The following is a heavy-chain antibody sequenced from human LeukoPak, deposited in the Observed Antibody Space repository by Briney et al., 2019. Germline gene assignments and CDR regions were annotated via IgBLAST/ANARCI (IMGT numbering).Heavy chain of an antibody. J-gene: IGHJ6*03. D-gene: IGHD3-22*01. V-gene: IGHV1-2*02. CDR2: INPNSGGT. CDR1: GYTFTGYY. CDR3: ARDHYYDSSGYYYYYMDV. Sequence: ASVKVSCKASGYTFTGYYMHWVRQAPGQGLEWMGWINPNSGGTNYAQKFQGRVTMTRDTSTSTVYMELSSLRSEDTAVYYCARDHYYDSSGYYYYYMDVWGKGTTVTISS.